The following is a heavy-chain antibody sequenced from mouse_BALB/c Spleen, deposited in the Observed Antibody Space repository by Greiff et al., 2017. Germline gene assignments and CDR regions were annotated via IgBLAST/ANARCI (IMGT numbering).Heavy chain of an antibody. CDR2: INSNGGST. CDR1: GFTFSSYG. CDR3: ARDYPFAY. Sequence: EVQLVESGGGLVQPGGSLKLSCAASGFTFSSYGMSWVRQTPDKRLELVATINSNGGSTYYPDSVKGRFTISRDNAKNTLYLQMSSLKSEDTAMYYCARDYPFAYWGQGTLVTVSA. V-gene: IGHV5-6-3*01. J-gene: IGHJ3*01.